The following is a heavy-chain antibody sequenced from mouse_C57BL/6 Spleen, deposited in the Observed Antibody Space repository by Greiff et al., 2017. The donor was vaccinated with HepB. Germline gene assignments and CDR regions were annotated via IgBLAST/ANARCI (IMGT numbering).Heavy chain of an antibody. Sequence: VQLQQSGPVLVKPGASVKMSCKASGYTFTDYYMNWVKQSHGKSLEWIGVINPYNGGTSYNQKFKGKATLTVDKSSSTAYMELNSLTSEDSAVYYCARDYYGSSRGTWFAYWGQGTLVTVSA. CDR1: GYTFTDYY. V-gene: IGHV1-19*01. CDR3: ARDYYGSSRGTWFAY. D-gene: IGHD1-1*01. CDR2: INPYNGGT. J-gene: IGHJ3*01.